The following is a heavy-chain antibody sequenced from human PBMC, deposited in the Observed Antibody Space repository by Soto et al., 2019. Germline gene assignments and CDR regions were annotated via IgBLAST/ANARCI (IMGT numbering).Heavy chain of an antibody. V-gene: IGHV1-46*01. CDR1: GYTFTSYY. J-gene: IGHJ5*02. CDR2: INPSGGST. D-gene: IGHD3-3*01. CDR3: ARDRGPDAILEGWFDP. Sequence: GPSVKVSCNASGYTFTSYYMHWVRQPPGQGLEWMGIINPSGGSTSYAQKFQGRVTMTRDTSTSTVYMELSSLRSEDTAVYYCARDRGPDAILEGWFDPWGQGTLVTVSS.